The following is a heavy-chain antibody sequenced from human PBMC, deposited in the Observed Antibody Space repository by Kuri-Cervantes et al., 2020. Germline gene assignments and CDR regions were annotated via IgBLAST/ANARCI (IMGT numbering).Heavy chain of an antibody. CDR3: ARGGKYGSGSYGGHYYYYGMDV. CDR2: ISAYNGNT. D-gene: IGHD3-10*01. J-gene: IGHJ6*02. CDR1: GYTFTSYG. V-gene: IGHV1-18*01. Sequence: ASVKVSCKASGYTFTSYGISWVRQAPGQGLEWMGWISAYNGNTNYAQKLQGRVTMTTDTSTSTAYMELRSLRSDDTAVYYCARGGKYGSGSYGGHYYYYGMDVWGQGTTVTDSS.